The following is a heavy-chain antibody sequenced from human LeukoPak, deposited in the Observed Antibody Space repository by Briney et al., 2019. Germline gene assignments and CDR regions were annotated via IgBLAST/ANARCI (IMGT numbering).Heavy chain of an antibody. CDR3: AKGVKVPLLRYFSYYMDV. CDR2: IRYDGSNK. J-gene: IGHJ6*03. Sequence: GGSLRLSCAASGFTFSSYGMHWVRQAPGKGLEWVAFIRYDGSNKYYADSGKGRFTISRDNSKNTLYLQMNSLRAEDTAVYYCAKGVKVPLLRYFSYYMDVWGKGTTVTISS. V-gene: IGHV3-30*02. D-gene: IGHD3-9*01. CDR1: GFTFSSYG.